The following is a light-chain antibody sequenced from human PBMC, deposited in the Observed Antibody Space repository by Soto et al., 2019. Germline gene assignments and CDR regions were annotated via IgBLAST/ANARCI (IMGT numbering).Light chain of an antibody. Sequence: DSVLTQSPATLPLSPGERATLSCRASQSVSSYLAWYQQKPGQAPRLLIYDAFKRAAGVPARFSGSGSGTDFTLTISTLEPDDFAVYYCQQRSNWPRTFGQGTKV. V-gene: IGKV3-11*01. J-gene: IGKJ1*01. CDR3: QQRSNWPRT. CDR2: DAF. CDR1: QSVSSY.